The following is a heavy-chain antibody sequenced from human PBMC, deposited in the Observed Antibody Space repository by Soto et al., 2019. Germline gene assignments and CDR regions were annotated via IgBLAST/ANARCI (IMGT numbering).Heavy chain of an antibody. V-gene: IGHV4-59*01. Sequence: PETLSHTYTGSGGSISRYYWSWIRQLPGKGLEWIGYMYNTGSTIYNPSLKSRVTISVDTSKNQFSLKLNSVTAADTAVYYCARDLWGYCGADCYPLDVWGQGTTVTVS. CDR3: ARDLWGYCGADCYPLDV. J-gene: IGHJ6*02. D-gene: IGHD2-21*02. CDR1: GGSISRYY. CDR2: MYNTGST.